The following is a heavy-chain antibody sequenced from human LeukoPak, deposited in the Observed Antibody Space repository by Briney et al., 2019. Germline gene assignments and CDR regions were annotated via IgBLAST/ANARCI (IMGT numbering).Heavy chain of an antibody. D-gene: IGHD4-23*01. CDR3: ANSGGNSPNQHDY. CDR1: GFTFSSYG. V-gene: IGHV3-30*02. Sequence: GGSLRLSCAASGFTFSSYGMHWVRQAPGKGLEWVAFIRYDGSNKYYADSVKGRFTTSRDNSKNTLYLQMNSLRAEDTAVYYCANSGGNSPNQHDYWGQGTLVTVSS. CDR2: IRYDGSNK. J-gene: IGHJ4*02.